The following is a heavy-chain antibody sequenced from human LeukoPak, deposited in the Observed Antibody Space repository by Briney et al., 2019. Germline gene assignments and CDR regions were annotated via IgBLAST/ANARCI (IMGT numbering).Heavy chain of an antibody. Sequence: ASVNISCKVSGYTLTDYYIHWVQQAPGKGLEWMGLVHPEDDETEYAENFQGRITITADTSTDTTYMEPSSLRSEDTAVYYCATDQKGAFDFWGQGTLVTVSS. J-gene: IGHJ3*01. CDR1: GYTLTDYY. V-gene: IGHV1-69-2*01. CDR3: ATDQKGAFDF. CDR2: VHPEDDET.